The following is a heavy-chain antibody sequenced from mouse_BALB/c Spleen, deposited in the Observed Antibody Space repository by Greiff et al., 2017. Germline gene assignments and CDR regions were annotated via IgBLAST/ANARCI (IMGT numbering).Heavy chain of an antibody. CDR3: TIYYDYWFAY. CDR2: IRLKSNNYAT. J-gene: IGHJ3*01. Sequence: EVKLLESGGGLVQPGGSMKLSCVASGFTFSNYWMNWVRQSPEKGLEWVAEIRLKSNNYATHYAESVKGRFTISRDDSKSSVYLQMNNLRAEDTGIYYCTIYYDYWFAYWGQGTLVTVSA. CDR1: GFTFSNYW. D-gene: IGHD2-4*01. V-gene: IGHV6-6*02.